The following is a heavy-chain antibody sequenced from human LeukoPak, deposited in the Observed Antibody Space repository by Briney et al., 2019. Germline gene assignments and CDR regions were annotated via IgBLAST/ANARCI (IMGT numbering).Heavy chain of an antibody. CDR2: VYYSGST. D-gene: IGHD5-24*01. CDR1: GGSISPNY. Sequence: PSETLSLTCTVSGGSISPNYWSWIRQPPGKGLEWIGYVYYSGSTNYNPSLKSRVTISVDTSKNQFSLKLSSVTAADTAVYYCARVDASMGDYWGQGTLVTVS. CDR3: ARVDASMGDY. J-gene: IGHJ4*02. V-gene: IGHV4-59*01.